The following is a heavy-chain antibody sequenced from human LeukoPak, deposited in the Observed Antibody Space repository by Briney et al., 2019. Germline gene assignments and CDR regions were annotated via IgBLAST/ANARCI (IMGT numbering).Heavy chain of an antibody. CDR1: GFTFSSYW. CDR2: IRQDGSEQ. CDR3: ARRRGYGYMDV. V-gene: IGHV3-7*01. Sequence: GGSLRLSCAASGFTFSSYWMSWVRQAPGKGLEWVANIRQDGSEQYYVDSVKGRFTISRDNAKNSLYLQMNSLRAEDAAVYYCARRRGYGYMDVWGKGTTVTVSS. J-gene: IGHJ6*03. D-gene: IGHD5-18*01.